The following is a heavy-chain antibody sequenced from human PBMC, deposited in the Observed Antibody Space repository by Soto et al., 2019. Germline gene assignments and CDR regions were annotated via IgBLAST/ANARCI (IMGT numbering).Heavy chain of an antibody. CDR2: FYYSERTDYNSGNT. CDR1: GGSMTSSSSY. Sequence: SETLSLTGTVCGGSMTSSSSYWGWIRQPPGKGLEWIGSFYYSERTDYNSGNTYYSPSLKSRVTISVDTSKSQFSLNLTSVTAADTAVYYCARITRNCFDPWGQGTLVTVSS. CDR3: ARITRNCFDP. J-gene: IGHJ5*02. V-gene: IGHV4-39*01.